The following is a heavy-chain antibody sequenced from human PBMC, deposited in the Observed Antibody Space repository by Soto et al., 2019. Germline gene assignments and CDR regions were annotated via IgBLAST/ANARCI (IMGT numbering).Heavy chain of an antibody. V-gene: IGHV3-21*03. CDR1: GFTFSSYS. CDR3: ARDFDSSGYYGPVGAFDI. J-gene: IGHJ3*02. D-gene: IGHD3-22*01. Sequence: LRLSCAASGFTFSSYSMNWVRQAPGKGLEWVSSISSSTTYIYYADSLKGRFTISRDNAKNSLYLQVNSLTAEDTAVYYCARDFDSSGYYGPVGAFDIWGQGTMVTVSS. CDR2: ISSSTTYI.